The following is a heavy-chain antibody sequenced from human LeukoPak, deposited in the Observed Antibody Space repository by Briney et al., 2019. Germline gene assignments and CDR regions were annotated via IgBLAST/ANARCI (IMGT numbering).Heavy chain of an antibody. CDR3: ARDWGDESRGQFDAFDI. Sequence: GGSLRLSCAASGFTFSTYWMDWVRQAPGKGREWVANVKQYVSRKYYVDSVKGRFTISRDNARNSLYLEMNSLRVEDTAVYYCARDWGDESRGQFDAFDIWGQGTRVTVSS. CDR1: GFTFSTYW. CDR2: VKQYVSRK. J-gene: IGHJ3*02. D-gene: IGHD3-16*01. V-gene: IGHV3-7*04.